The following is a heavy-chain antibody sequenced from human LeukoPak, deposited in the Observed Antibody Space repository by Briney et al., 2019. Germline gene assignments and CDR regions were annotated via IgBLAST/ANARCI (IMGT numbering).Heavy chain of an antibody. D-gene: IGHD3-10*01. CDR1: GGSISSYY. J-gene: IGHJ5*02. CDR3: ARGGHYHGSGRPFDP. Sequence: SETLSLTCTVSGGSISSYYWSWIRQPPGKGLEWIAYIDYNGNADYNPSLKSRVTISVDSSKNQFSLKLSSVTAADTALYYCARGGHYHGSGRPFDPWGQGTLVTVSS. V-gene: IGHV4-59*08. CDR2: IDYNGNA.